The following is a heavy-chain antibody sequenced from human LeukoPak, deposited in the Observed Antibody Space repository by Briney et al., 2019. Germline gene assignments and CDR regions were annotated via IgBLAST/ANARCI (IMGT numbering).Heavy chain of an antibody. CDR2: ISGSGGST. Sequence: GGSLRLSCAASRFIFSGYAMSWVRQAPGRGLEWVSAISGSGGSTYYADSVKGRFTISRDNSKNTLYLQVNSLRAEDTAVYYCARGDGGSYLVYWGQRTLVTVSS. D-gene: IGHD1-26*01. CDR1: RFIFSGYA. V-gene: IGHV3-23*01. CDR3: ARGDGGSYLVY. J-gene: IGHJ4*02.